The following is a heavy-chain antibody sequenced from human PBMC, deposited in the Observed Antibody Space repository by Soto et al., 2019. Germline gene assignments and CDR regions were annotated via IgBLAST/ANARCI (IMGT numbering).Heavy chain of an antibody. D-gene: IGHD4-4*01. CDR3: ARGTGSKGMDV. CDR1: GFTFSSYS. CDR2: ISISSTYI. Sequence: PGGSLRLSCAASGFTFSSYSMDWVRQAPGKGLEWVSFISISSTYIHYADSVKGRFTISRDDAKNSLYLQMNSLRAEDTAVYYCARGTGSKGMDVWGQGTTVTVSS. J-gene: IGHJ6*02. V-gene: IGHV3-21*01.